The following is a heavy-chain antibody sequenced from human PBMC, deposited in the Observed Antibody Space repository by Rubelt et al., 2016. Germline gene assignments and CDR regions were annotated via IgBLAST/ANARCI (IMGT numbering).Heavy chain of an antibody. D-gene: IGHD3-16*02. J-gene: IGHJ4*02. CDR1: GYTFSNYG. Sequence: QIQLVQSGVEVKKPGASVKVSCKASGYTFSNYGIGWVRPAPGQGLEWVGWINADVGNTNYAQKPQGRVTMTADTSTRPAYMERSSLRSDDTAVYYCARAVRVGQLSWDYWGQGSLVTVSS. CDR3: ARAVRVGQLSWDY. CDR2: INADVGNT. V-gene: IGHV1-18*01.